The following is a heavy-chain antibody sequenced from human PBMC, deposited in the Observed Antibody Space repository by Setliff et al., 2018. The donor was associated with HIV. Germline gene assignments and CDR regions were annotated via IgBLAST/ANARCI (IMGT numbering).Heavy chain of an antibody. CDR3: ARGGPVLLWFGELYNYYYYMDV. Sequence: GASVKVSCKASGYTFTGNYIHWVRQAPGQGLEWMGIISPSGDRTTYAQRFRGRVTMTSDTSTGTVYMELSSLRSEDTAVYYCARGGPVLLWFGELYNYYYYMDVWGKGTTVTVSS. D-gene: IGHD3-10*01. CDR1: GYTFTGNY. V-gene: IGHV1-46*01. J-gene: IGHJ6*03. CDR2: ISPSGDRT.